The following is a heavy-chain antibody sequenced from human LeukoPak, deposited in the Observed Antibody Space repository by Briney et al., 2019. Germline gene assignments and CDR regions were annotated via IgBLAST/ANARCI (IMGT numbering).Heavy chain of an antibody. CDR2: ISSNGGST. CDR3: ARGNDYGDSDFDY. J-gene: IGHJ4*02. V-gene: IGHV3-64*01. D-gene: IGHD4-17*01. Sequence: GGSLRLSCAASGFTFSSYGMSWVRQAPGKGLEWVSAISSNGGSTYYANSVKGRFTISRDNSKNTLYLQMGSLRAEDMAVYYCARGNDYGDSDFDYWGQGTLVTVSS. CDR1: GFTFSSYG.